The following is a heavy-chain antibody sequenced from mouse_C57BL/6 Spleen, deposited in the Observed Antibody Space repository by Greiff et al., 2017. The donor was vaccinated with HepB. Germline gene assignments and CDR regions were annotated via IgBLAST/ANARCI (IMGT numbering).Heavy chain of an antibody. J-gene: IGHJ1*03. V-gene: IGHV1-59*01. CDR1: GYTFTSYW. CDR3: ASPYYYGSSLWYFDV. D-gene: IGHD1-1*01. Sequence: QVQLQQPGAELVRPGTSVKLSCKASGYTFTSYWMHWVKQRPGQGLEWIGVIDPSDSYTNYNQKFKGKATLTVDTSSSTAYMQLSSLTSEDSAVYYCASPYYYGSSLWYFDVWGTGTTVTVSS. CDR2: IDPSDSYT.